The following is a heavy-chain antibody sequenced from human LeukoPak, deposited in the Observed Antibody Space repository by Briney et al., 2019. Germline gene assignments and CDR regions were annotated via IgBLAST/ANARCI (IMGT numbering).Heavy chain of an antibody. Sequence: PSETLSLTCTVSGGSISSSSYYWGWIRQPPGKGLEWIGSIYYSGSTNYNPSLKSRVTISVDTSKNQFSLKLSSVTAADTAVYYCARHSFGHIVVVTAWFDPWGQGTLVTVSS. CDR2: IYYSGST. J-gene: IGHJ5*02. CDR1: GGSISSSSYY. D-gene: IGHD2-21*02. CDR3: ARHSFGHIVVVTAWFDP. V-gene: IGHV4-39*01.